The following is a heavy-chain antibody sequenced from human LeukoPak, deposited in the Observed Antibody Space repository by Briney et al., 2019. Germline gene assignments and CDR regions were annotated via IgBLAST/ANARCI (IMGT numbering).Heavy chain of an antibody. CDR3: ARLVTVTTPDGNWFDP. J-gene: IGHJ5*02. CDR2: IYSGGST. Sequence: GGSLRLSCAASGFTFSSNYMSWVRQAPGKGLEWVSVIYSGGSTYYADSVKGRFTISRDNSKNTLYLQMNSLRAEDTAVYYCARLVTVTTPDGNWFDPWGQGTLVTVSS. V-gene: IGHV3-53*01. D-gene: IGHD4-17*01. CDR1: GFTFSSNY.